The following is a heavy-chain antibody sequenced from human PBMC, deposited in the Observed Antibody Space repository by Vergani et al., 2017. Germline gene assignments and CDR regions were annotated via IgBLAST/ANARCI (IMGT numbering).Heavy chain of an antibody. V-gene: IGHV1-69*01. CDR1: GGTFSSYA. CDR2: IIPIFGTA. D-gene: IGHD3-3*01. Sequence: QVQLVQSGAEVKKPGSSVKVSCKASGGTFSSYAISWVRQAPGQGLEWMGGIIPIFGTANYAQKFQGRVTITADESTSTAYMELSSLRSEDTAVYYCASKKSGDFWSGYYRPFDYWGQGTLVTVSS. J-gene: IGHJ4*02. CDR3: ASKKSGDFWSGYYRPFDY.